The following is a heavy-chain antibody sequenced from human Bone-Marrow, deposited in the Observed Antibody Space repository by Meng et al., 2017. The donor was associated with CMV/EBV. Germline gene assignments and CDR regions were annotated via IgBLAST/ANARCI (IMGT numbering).Heavy chain of an antibody. D-gene: IGHD6-19*01. V-gene: IGHV4-59*08. CDR3: MTPEAVAGMRAY. Sequence: SETLSLTCTVSGGSISNYYWSWIRQPPGKGLEWIGYIYYSGSTNYIPSLKSRVTISVDTSKNQFSLKLSSVTAADTAVYYCMTPEAVAGMRAYWGQGTLVTVSS. CDR1: GGSISNYY. CDR2: IYYSGST. J-gene: IGHJ4*02.